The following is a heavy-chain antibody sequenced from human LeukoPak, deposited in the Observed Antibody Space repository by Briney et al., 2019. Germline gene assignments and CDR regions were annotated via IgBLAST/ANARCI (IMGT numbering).Heavy chain of an antibody. V-gene: IGHV3-21*01. CDR2: ISSSSSYI. Sequence: PGGSLRLSCAASGFTLSSYSMNWVRQAPGKGLEWVSSISSSSSYIYYADSVKGRFTISRDNAKNSLYLQMNSLRAEDTAVYYCARAGIAAADPYYFDYWGQGTLVTVSS. CDR3: ARAGIAAADPYYFDY. D-gene: IGHD6-13*01. CDR1: GFTLSSYS. J-gene: IGHJ4*02.